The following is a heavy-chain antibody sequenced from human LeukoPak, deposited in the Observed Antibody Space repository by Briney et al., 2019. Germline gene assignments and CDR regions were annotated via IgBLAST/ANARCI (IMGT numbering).Heavy chain of an antibody. J-gene: IGHJ4*02. CDR1: GGSISSYY. D-gene: IGHD5-24*01. CDR3: ARVLRFPVLQFDY. V-gene: IGHV4-59*12. CDR2: IYYSGST. Sequence: SETLSLTCTVSGGSISSYYWSWIRQPPGKGLEWIGSIYYSGSTYYNPSLKSRVTISVDTSKNQFSLKLSSVTAADTAVYYCARVLRFPVLQFDYWGQGTLVTVSS.